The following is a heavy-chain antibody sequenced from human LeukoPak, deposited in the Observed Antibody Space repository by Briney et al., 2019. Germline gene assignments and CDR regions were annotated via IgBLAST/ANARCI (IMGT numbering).Heavy chain of an antibody. CDR1: GFTVSSNY. V-gene: IGHV3-66*02. CDR3: ARDFSYWQWLVYDY. Sequence: GGSLRLSCAASGFTVSSNYMSWVRQAPGKGLEWVSVIYSGGSTYYADSVKGRFTISRDNSKNTLYLQMNSLRAEDTAVYYCARDFSYWQWLVYDYWGQGTLVTVSS. J-gene: IGHJ4*02. CDR2: IYSGGST. D-gene: IGHD6-19*01.